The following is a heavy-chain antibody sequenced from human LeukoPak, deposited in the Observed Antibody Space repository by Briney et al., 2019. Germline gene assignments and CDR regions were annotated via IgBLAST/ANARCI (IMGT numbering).Heavy chain of an antibody. D-gene: IGHD6-19*01. Sequence: ASVKVSCKASGYTFIRYGISWVRQAPGQGLEWMGWINTNTGNPTYAQGFTGRFVFSLDTSVSTAYLQISSLKAEDTAVYYCAVYDSSGWYRPFDYWGQGTLVTVSS. CDR3: AVYDSSGWYRPFDY. CDR2: INTNTGNP. J-gene: IGHJ4*02. CDR1: GYTFIRYG. V-gene: IGHV7-4-1*02.